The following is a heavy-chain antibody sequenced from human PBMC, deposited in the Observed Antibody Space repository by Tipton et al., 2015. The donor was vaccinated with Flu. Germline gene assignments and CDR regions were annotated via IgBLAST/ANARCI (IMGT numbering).Heavy chain of an antibody. V-gene: IGHV3-64*01. CDR2: INRDGSRT. D-gene: IGHD2-8*01. Sequence: GSLRLSCAASGFTFSAYSMHWVRQAPGKGLEYVSSINRDGSRTYFASSVRGRFTISRDNSKNTLYLQMGSLRAEDMAVFFCAREENGAFDIWGQGTVVTVSS. CDR3: AREENGAFDI. CDR1: GFTFSAYS. J-gene: IGHJ3*02.